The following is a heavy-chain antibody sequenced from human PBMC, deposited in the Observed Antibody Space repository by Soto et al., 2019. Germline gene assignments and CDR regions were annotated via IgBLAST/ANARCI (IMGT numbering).Heavy chain of an antibody. J-gene: IGHJ4*02. CDR3: TRSGGSSSLGY. CDR2: IRSKTHNYAT. V-gene: IGHV3-73*02. Sequence: EVQLVESGGGLVQPGESLKLSCAASGFTLSGSAVHWVRQASGKGLEWVGRIRSKTHNYATDYIASVKGRFTMSRDDSNNPAYLQMNGLKTDDTAVYYCTRSGGSSSLGYWGQGTLVTVSS. D-gene: IGHD1-26*01. CDR1: GFTLSGSA.